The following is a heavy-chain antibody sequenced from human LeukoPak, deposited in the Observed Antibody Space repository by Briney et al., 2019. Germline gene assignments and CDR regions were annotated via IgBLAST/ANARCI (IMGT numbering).Heavy chain of an antibody. J-gene: IGHJ4*02. V-gene: IGHV4-39*07. Sequence: SETLSPTCTVSSGSISTSNYYWGWVRQPPGKALEWIGNIFYSGSTYYSPSLKSRVTISLDTSRNQFSLKLSSVTAADTAVYYCASSPSGDHFDYWGQGTLVTVSS. CDR1: SGSISTSNYY. CDR2: IFYSGST. CDR3: ASSPSGDHFDY. D-gene: IGHD4-17*01.